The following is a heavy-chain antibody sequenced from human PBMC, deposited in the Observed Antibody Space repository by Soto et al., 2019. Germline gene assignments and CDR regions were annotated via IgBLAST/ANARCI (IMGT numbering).Heavy chain of an antibody. Sequence: QVQLVQSGPEVKKSGSSVKVSCKLSGGTFTSETISWVRQAPGQGLEWMGRIIPILGTGNYAQKFQGRITISGEKTTDTGYTELCIATSVDTAVYSCAREEGSYNMGTFPFYYMDVWGNGTTVTVSS. CDR3: AREEGSYNMGTFPFYYMDV. CDR1: GGTFTSET. J-gene: IGHJ6*03. CDR2: IIPILGTG. V-gene: IGHV1-69*08. D-gene: IGHD3-10*01.